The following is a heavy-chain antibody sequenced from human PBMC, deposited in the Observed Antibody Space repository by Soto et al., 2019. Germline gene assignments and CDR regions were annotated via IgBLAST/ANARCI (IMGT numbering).Heavy chain of an antibody. CDR3: AKDTVRPDGWGYYYMDV. J-gene: IGHJ6*03. D-gene: IGHD1-26*01. CDR1: GFTFDDYA. Sequence: PGGSLRLSCAASGFTFDDYAMHWVRQAPGKGLEWVSGISWNSGTIGYADSVKGRFTISRDNAKNSLYLQMNSLRAEDTALYYCAKDTVRPDGWGYYYMDVWGKGTTVTVSS. CDR2: ISWNSGTI. V-gene: IGHV3-9*01.